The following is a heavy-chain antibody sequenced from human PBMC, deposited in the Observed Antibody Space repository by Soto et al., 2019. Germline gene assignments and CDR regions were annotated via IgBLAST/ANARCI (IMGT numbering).Heavy chain of an antibody. D-gene: IGHD5-18*01. V-gene: IGHV3-23*01. Sequence: EVQLLESGGGLVQPGGPLRLSCAASGFTFSSYAMSWVRQAPGKGLEWVSAISGNGGTRYYADSVKGRFTISRDNSKNTLYLQMNSLRAEDTAVYYCAKDRVYNYGFYDSWGQGTLVTVSS. CDR3: AKDRVYNYGFYDS. CDR1: GFTFSSYA. CDR2: ISGNGGTR. J-gene: IGHJ4*02.